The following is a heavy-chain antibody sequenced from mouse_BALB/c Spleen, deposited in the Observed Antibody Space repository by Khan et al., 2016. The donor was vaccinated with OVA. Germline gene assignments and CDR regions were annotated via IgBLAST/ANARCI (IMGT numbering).Heavy chain of an antibody. Sequence: VKLMESGPGLVAPSQSLSITCTVSGFSLTSYGVHWVRQPPGKGLAWLGVIWAGGSTNYNSALMSRLSISKDNSKSQVFLQMNSLQTDDTAMYYCARLEDIWGQGTTLTVSS. CDR2: IWAGGST. V-gene: IGHV2-9*02. D-gene: IGHD1-3*01. CDR1: GFSLTSYG. J-gene: IGHJ2*01. CDR3: ARLEDI.